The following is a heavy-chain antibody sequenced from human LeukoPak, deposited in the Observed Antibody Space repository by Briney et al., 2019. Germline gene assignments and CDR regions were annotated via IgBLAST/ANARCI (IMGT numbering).Heavy chain of an antibody. V-gene: IGHV3-48*01. Sequence: GGSLRLSCAASGFTFSTYTMNWVRQAPGKGLEWVSYISSSSSTIYYTDSVKGRFTVFRDNAKNSLYLQMNSLRAEDTAVYYCAREYYYDSRIPLDYWGQGTLVTVSS. CDR2: ISSSSSTI. CDR1: GFTFSTYT. CDR3: AREYYYDSRIPLDY. J-gene: IGHJ4*02. D-gene: IGHD3-22*01.